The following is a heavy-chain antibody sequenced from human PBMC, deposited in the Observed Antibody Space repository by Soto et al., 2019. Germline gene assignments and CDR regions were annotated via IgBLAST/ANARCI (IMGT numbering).Heavy chain of an antibody. D-gene: IGHD3-16*01. Sequence: SETLSLTCAVYGGSFSGYYWSWIRQPPGKGLEWIGEINHSGSTNYNPSLKSRVTISVDTSKNQFSLKLSSVTAADTAVYYCASSTFYYGMDVWGQGTTVTVSS. V-gene: IGHV4-34*01. CDR1: GGSFSGYY. CDR3: ASSTFYYGMDV. J-gene: IGHJ6*02. CDR2: INHSGST.